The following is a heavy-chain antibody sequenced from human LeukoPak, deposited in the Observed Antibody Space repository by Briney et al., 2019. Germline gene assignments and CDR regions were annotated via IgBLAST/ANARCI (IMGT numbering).Heavy chain of an antibody. CDR1: GFTFSSYR. CDR2: ISRSSSSI. J-gene: IGHJ4*02. V-gene: IGHV3-48*01. D-gene: IGHD3-10*01. CDR3: ARSLPGYYGSGSYYGPGDS. Sequence: PGGSLRLSCAASGFTFSSYRMNLVRQAPGKGLEWVSSISRSSSSIYYADSVKGRSTISRDIAKNSLYLQMNSLRAEDTAVYYCARSLPGYYGSGSYYGPGDSWGQGTLVTVSS.